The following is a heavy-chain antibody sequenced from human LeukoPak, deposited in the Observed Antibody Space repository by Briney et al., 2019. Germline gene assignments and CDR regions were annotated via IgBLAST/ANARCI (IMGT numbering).Heavy chain of an antibody. CDR1: GYIFTTYS. Sequence: ASVKVSCKASGYIFTTYSIHWVRQAPGQGLEWMGIINPRGDATTYAQKLQGRVTMTSDTSTTTVYMELSSLTSEDTGLYYCARKWSSRDWFDPWGQGTLVTVSS. CDR3: ARKWSSRDWFDP. D-gene: IGHD2-8*01. CDR2: INPRGDAT. J-gene: IGHJ5*02. V-gene: IGHV1-46*04.